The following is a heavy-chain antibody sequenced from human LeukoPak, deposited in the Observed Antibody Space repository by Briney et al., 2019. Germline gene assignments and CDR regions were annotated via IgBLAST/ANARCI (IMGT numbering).Heavy chain of an antibody. J-gene: IGHJ4*02. CDR3: ARGYSSGCSNY. Sequence: PSETLSLTCAVYGGSFSGYYWSWIRQPPGKGLEWIGEINHSGSTNYNPSLKSRVTISVDTSKNQFSLKLSSVTAADTAVYYCARGYSSGCSNYWGQGTLVTVSS. D-gene: IGHD6-19*01. CDR2: INHSGST. V-gene: IGHV4-34*01. CDR1: GGSFSGYY.